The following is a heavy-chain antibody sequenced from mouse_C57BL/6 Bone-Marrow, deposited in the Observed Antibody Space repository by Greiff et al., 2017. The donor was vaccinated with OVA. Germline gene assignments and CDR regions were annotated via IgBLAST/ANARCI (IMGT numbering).Heavy chain of an antibody. Sequence: QVQLQQPGAELVKPGASVKVSCKASGYTFTSYWMHWVKQRPGQGLEWIGRIHPSDSDTNYNQKFKGKATLTVDKASSTAYMQLSSLTSEDSAVYYCAEDYESYWYFDVWGTGTTVTVSS. CDR1: GYTFTSYW. CDR3: AEDYESYWYFDV. CDR2: IHPSDSDT. V-gene: IGHV1-74*01. D-gene: IGHD2-4*01. J-gene: IGHJ1*03.